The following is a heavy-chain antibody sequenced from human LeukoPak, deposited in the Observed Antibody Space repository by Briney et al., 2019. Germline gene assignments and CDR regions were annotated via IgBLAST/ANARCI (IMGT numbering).Heavy chain of an antibody. Sequence: GGSLRLSCAASGFTFSSYAMHWVRQAPGKGLEYVSAISSNGGSTYYANSVKGRFTISRDNSKNTLYLQMGSLRAEDMAVYYCARPEYYGSGSYYYYWGQGTLVTVSS. CDR2: ISSNGGST. V-gene: IGHV3-64*01. D-gene: IGHD3-10*01. CDR1: GFTFSSYA. J-gene: IGHJ4*02. CDR3: ARPEYYGSGSYYYY.